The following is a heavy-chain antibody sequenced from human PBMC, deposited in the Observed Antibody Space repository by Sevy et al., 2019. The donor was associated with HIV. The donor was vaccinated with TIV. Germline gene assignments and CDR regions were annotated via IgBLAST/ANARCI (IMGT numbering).Heavy chain of an antibody. CDR2: IYYKGNI. CDR1: GCSITSLY. D-gene: IGHD1-26*01. J-gene: IGHJ4*02. Sequence: SETLSLTCTVSGCSITSLYWNWIRQPPGKGLGWIANIYYKGNINYNPSLKSRVTLSLDTSKNQFSLRLSSVTAADTAMYYCAGENAWGRGYSWGQGTLVTVSS. CDR3: AGENAWGRGYS. V-gene: IGHV4-59*08.